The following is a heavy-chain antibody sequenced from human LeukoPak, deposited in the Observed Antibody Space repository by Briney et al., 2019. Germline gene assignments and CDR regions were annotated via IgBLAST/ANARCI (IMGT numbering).Heavy chain of an antibody. CDR1: GGSISSSSYY. V-gene: IGHV4-39*01. Sequence: SETLSLTCTVSGGSISSSSYYWGWIRQPPGKGLEWIGSIYYSGSTYYNPSLKSRVTISVGTSKNQFSLKLSSVTAADTAVYYCARKIAAAGTRWFDPWGQGTLVTVSS. CDR3: ARKIAAAGTRWFDP. CDR2: IYYSGST. J-gene: IGHJ5*02. D-gene: IGHD6-13*01.